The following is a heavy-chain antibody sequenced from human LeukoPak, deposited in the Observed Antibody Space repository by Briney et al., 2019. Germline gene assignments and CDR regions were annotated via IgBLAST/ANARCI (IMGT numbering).Heavy chain of an antibody. CDR1: GDSVSGVY. J-gene: IGHJ4*02. D-gene: IGHD2-15*01. V-gene: IGHV4-59*08. CDR3: ARHPFATPFDY. Sequence: SETLSLTCTVSGDSVSGVYWSWLRQPPGKGLEWIGYVYYSGDTNYNPSLKSRVTMSLDTSKNQVSLRLSSVTAADTAVYYYARHPFATPFDYWGRGTLLTVSS. CDR2: VYYSGDT.